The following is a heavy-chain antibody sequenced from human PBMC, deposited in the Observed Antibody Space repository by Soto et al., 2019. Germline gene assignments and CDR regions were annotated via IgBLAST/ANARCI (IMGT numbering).Heavy chain of an antibody. CDR3: VREDYYGSGSLF. CDR1: GFTFSGYW. Sequence: EVQLVESGGGLVQPGGSLRLSCAASGFTFSGYWMCWVRQAPGKGLEWVANIKQDGSDIHYLDSVKGRFTISRDNAKDSLYLQMNSLRAEDTAVYCCVREDYYGSGSLFWGQGTLVTVSS. D-gene: IGHD3-10*01. V-gene: IGHV3-7*04. CDR2: IKQDGSDI. J-gene: IGHJ4*02.